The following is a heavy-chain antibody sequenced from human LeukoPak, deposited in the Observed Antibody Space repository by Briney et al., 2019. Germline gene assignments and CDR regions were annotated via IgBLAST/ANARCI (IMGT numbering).Heavy chain of an antibody. CDR1: GFTFSSCA. CDR3: ARDHVRYFDWLLFRRGRGFDY. CDR2: ISYDGSNK. Sequence: GGSLRLSCAASGFTFSSCAMHWVRQAPGKGLEWVAVISYDGSNKYYADSVKGRFTISRDNSMNTLYLQMNSLRAEDTAVYYCARDHVRYFDWLLFRRGRGFDYWGQGTLVTVSS. V-gene: IGHV3-30*04. J-gene: IGHJ4*02. D-gene: IGHD3-9*01.